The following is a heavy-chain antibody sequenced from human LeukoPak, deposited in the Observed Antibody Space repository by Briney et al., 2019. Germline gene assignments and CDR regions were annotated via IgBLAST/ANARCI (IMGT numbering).Heavy chain of an antibody. CDR2: ISWDSGSV. J-gene: IGHJ4*02. Sequence: GRSLRLSCAASGFTFSSYGMHWVRQAPGKGLEWVSGISWDSGSVDSADSVKGRFTISRDNARNSLYLQMNSLRAEDTALYYCAKGNSYDSSGLPFDYWGQGTLVTVSS. CDR1: GFTFSSYG. CDR3: AKGNSYDSSGLPFDY. D-gene: IGHD3-22*01. V-gene: IGHV3-9*01.